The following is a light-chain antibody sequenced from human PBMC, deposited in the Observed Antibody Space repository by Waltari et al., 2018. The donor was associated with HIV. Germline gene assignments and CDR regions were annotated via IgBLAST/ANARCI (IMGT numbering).Light chain of an antibody. CDR3: HTWGPGIQV. J-gene: IGLJ2*01. Sequence: QVVLTQSPSASASLGASVKLTCTLSSGHTNYALAWHQQKPGKGPRSLMKVTSGGSHIKGDGIPYRFSGSSAGAERYLTISSLQSDDEADYYCHTWGPGIQVFGGGTKLTVL. CDR2: VTSGGSH. V-gene: IGLV4-69*01. CDR1: SGHTNYA.